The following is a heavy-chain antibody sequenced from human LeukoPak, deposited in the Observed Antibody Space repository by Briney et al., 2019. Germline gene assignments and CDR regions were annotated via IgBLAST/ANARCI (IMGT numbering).Heavy chain of an antibody. CDR1: GFTFSSYA. CDR2: IYSGGST. CDR3: ARDRGARGWYCSDY. V-gene: IGHV3-66*01. Sequence: GGSLRLSCAASGFTFSSYAMSWVRQAPGKGLEWVSVIYSGGSTYYADSVKGRFTISRDNSKNTLYLQMNSLRAEDTAVYYCARDRGARGWYCSDYWGQGTLVTVSS. D-gene: IGHD6-19*01. J-gene: IGHJ4*02.